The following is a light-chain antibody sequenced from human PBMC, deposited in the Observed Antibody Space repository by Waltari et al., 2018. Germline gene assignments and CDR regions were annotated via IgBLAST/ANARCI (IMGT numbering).Light chain of an antibody. CDR3: CSYAGSVV. CDR1: SSDIGSYNV. CDR2: EVI. V-gene: IGLV2-23*02. Sequence: QSALTQPASVSGSPGQSITISCTGSSSDIGSYNVVSWYQHHPGNAPKLVIYEVINRPSGVSNRFSGSKSGNTASLTISGLQAEDEADYYCCSYAGSVVFGGGTKLTVL. J-gene: IGLJ2*01.